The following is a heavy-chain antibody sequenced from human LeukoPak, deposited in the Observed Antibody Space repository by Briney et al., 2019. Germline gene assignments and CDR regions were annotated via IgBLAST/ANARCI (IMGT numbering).Heavy chain of an antibody. CDR3: VKPAYSSTFFDY. J-gene: IGHJ4*01. CDR2: ISSSGIST. D-gene: IGHD6-13*01. V-gene: IGHV3-64D*06. CDR1: GFTFSSYA. Sequence: PGGSLRLSCSASGFTFSSYAMDWVRQSPEKGLEYVSAISSSGISTYYADSVKGRFTISRDNSKNTVYLQMSRLRADDAAVYFCVKPAYSSTFFDYWGHGTLVTVSS.